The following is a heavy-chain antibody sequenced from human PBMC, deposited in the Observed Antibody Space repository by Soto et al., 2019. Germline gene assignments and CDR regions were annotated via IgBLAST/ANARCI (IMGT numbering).Heavy chain of an antibody. CDR2: ISAYNGNT. CDR3: ARDFDFWSGYYAFDD. Sequence: GASVKVSCKASGYTFTIYCISWVRQAPGQGLEWMGWISAYNGNTNYAQKLQGRVTMTRDTSTSTAYMELRRLRSDDTAVYYCARDFDFWSGYYAFDDWGQGTLVTVSS. J-gene: IGHJ4*02. V-gene: IGHV1-18*01. CDR1: GYTFTIYC. D-gene: IGHD3-3*01.